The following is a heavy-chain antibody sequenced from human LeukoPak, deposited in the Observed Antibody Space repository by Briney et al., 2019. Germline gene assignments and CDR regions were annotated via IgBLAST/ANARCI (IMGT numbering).Heavy chain of an antibody. CDR3: ARGSGSNWFDP. CDR1: GFIFSSFD. D-gene: IGHD3-10*01. CDR2: ISGGGRNI. V-gene: IGHV3-23*01. J-gene: IGHJ5*02. Sequence: GGSLRLSCTASGFIFSSFDISWVRQTPGKGLEWVSSISGGGRNIYYADSVKGHFTTSRDNSENTLYLQMNSLRVEDTAVYYCARGSGSNWFDPWGQGTLVTVSS.